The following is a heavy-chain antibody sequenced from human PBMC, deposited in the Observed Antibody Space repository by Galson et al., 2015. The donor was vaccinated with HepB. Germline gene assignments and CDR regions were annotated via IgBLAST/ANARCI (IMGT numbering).Heavy chain of an antibody. Sequence: SVKVSCKASGYTFTGYYMHWVRQAPGQGLEWMGWINPNSGGTNYAQKFQGRVTITADKSTSTAYMELSSLRSEDTAVYYCARGGYWGQGTLVTVSS. CDR1: GYTFTGYY. CDR3: ARGGY. CDR2: INPNSGGT. J-gene: IGHJ4*02. V-gene: IGHV1-2*02.